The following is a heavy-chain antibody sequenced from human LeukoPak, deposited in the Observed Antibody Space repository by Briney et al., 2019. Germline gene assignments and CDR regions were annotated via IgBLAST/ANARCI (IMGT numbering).Heavy chain of an antibody. CDR3: AKSAGVATIYFDS. Sequence: QPGGSLRLSCTAPGFAFRSYAMAWVRQAPGKGLEGVAAIGSDGDRVHEDSVKGRFTISRDNSKSTLYLQMDNLRAEDTAVYFCAKSAGVATIYFDSWGQGALVTVSS. V-gene: IGHV3-23*01. CDR2: IGSDGDR. CDR1: GFAFRSYA. D-gene: IGHD5-12*01. J-gene: IGHJ4*02.